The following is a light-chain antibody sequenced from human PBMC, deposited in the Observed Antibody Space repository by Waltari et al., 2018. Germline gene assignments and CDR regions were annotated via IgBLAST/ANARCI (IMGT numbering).Light chain of an antibody. J-gene: IGLJ2*01. CDR2: EVS. Sequence: QSALTQPASVSGSPGQSITISCTGTSSDVGGYNYVSGYQQHPGKAPKLMIYEVSNRPSGVSNRFSGSKSGTTASLTISGLQAEDEADYYCSSYTSSSTVVFGGGTKLTVL. V-gene: IGLV2-14*01. CDR3: SSYTSSSTVV. CDR1: SSDVGGYNY.